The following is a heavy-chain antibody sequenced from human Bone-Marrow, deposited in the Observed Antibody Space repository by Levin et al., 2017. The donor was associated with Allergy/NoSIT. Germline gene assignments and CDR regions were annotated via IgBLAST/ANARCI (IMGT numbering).Heavy chain of an antibody. V-gene: IGHV3-9*01. CDR2: ISWSSDYI. Sequence: RPGGSLRLSCSASGFKFDDSGMHWVRQAPGKGLEWVSGISWSSDYIDYADSVKGRFTISRDNANNSLYLHMSSLRPEDTAFYYCVKELGPGPRGSTFGNLGRFYALDVWGQGTTVTVSS. CDR3: VKELGPGPRGSTFGNLGRFYALDV. D-gene: IGHD5-18*01. J-gene: IGHJ6*02. CDR1: GFKFDDSG.